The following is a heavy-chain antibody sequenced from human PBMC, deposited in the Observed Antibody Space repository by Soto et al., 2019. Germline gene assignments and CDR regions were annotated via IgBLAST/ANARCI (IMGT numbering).Heavy chain of an antibody. V-gene: IGHV1-46*01. Sequence: ASVKVSCKASGYTFTSYYMHWVRQAPGQGLEWMGIINPSGGNTSYAQKFQGRVTMTRDTSTSTVYMELSSLRSEDTAVYYCARDLNNFPFDYWGQGTLVTVSS. CDR2: INPSGGNT. J-gene: IGHJ4*02. D-gene: IGHD1-1*01. CDR1: GYTFTSYY. CDR3: ARDLNNFPFDY.